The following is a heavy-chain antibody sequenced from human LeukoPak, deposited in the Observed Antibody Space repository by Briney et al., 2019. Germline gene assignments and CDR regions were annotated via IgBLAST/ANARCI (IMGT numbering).Heavy chain of an antibody. V-gene: IGHV3-21*01. J-gene: IGHJ4*02. CDR1: GSTFSSYS. CDR3: ARDGVATAVIDY. D-gene: IGHD3-3*01. CDR2: ISSSSSYI. Sequence: GGSLRLSCAASGSTFSSYSMNWVRQAPGKGLEWVSSISSSSSYIYYADSVKGRFTISRDNAKNSLYLQMNSLRAEDTAVYYCARDGVATAVIDYWGQGTLVTVSS.